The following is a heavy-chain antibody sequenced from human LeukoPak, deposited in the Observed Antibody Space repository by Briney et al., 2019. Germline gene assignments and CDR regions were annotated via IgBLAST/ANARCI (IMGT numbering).Heavy chain of an antibody. CDR1: GFTFSSYA. Sequence: GGSLRLSCAATGFTFSSYAMSWVRQAPGKGLEWVSAISGSGGTTYYADSVKGRFTISRDNSKNTLYLQVNSLRAEDTAVYYCAREAYYYDTSGYVDYWGQGTLVTVSS. D-gene: IGHD3-22*01. CDR3: AREAYYYDTSGYVDY. CDR2: ISGSGGTT. J-gene: IGHJ4*02. V-gene: IGHV3-23*01.